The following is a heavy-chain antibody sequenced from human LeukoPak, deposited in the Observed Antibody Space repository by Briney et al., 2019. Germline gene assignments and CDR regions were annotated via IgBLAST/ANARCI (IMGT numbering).Heavy chain of an antibody. CDR3: ARSYDSSGYYDY. Sequence: SETLSLTCSVSGGSISGSSSFWGWIRQPPGKGLEWMGSIHSSGSTHYNPSLESRVTISLDTSKNQFSLRLKSVTAADTADYYCARSYDSSGYYDYWGQGTLVTVSS. J-gene: IGHJ4*02. V-gene: IGHV4-39*07. CDR2: IHSSGST. CDR1: GGSISGSSSF. D-gene: IGHD3-22*01.